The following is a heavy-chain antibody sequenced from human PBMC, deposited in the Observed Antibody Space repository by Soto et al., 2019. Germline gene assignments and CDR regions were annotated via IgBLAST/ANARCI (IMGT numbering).Heavy chain of an antibody. CDR3: AKDLILDYYGSESPNY. V-gene: IGHV3-23*01. CDR1: GFTFSSYA. Sequence: EVQLLESGGGLVQPGGSLRLSCAASGFTFSSYAMSWVRQAPGKGLEWVSAISGSGGSTYYADSVKGRFTISRDNSKNTLYLQMNSLRAEDTAVYYCAKDLILDYYGSESPNYWGQGTLVTVSS. CDR2: ISGSGGST. J-gene: IGHJ4*02. D-gene: IGHD3-10*01.